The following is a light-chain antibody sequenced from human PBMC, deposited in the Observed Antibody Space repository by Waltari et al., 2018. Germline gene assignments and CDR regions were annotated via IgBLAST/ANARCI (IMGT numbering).Light chain of an antibody. CDR3: QQRSNWPTT. V-gene: IGKV3-11*01. Sequence: EIVLTQSPATLSLSPGERATLSCRASQSVSSYLAWYQQKPGQAPRLLLYDASNRATGIPARFSGSGSGTDFTLTISSLEPEDFAVYYCQQRSNWPTTFGQGTKLETK. CDR2: DAS. CDR1: QSVSSY. J-gene: IGKJ2*01.